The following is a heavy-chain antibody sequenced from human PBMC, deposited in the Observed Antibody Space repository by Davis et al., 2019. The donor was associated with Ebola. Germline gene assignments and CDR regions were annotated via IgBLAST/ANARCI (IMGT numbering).Heavy chain of an antibody. V-gene: IGHV3-53*01. J-gene: IGHJ2*01. D-gene: IGHD3-22*01. CDR1: GVTVSSNY. CDR2: IYIGGNT. Sequence: GESLKISCAASGVTVSSNYMSWVRQAPGKGLEWVSVIYIGGNTYYADSVKGRFTISRDISKNTVYLQMNSLRAEDTAVYYCAKDYYDSTGRYFDLWGRGTLVTVSS. CDR3: AKDYYDSTGRYFDL.